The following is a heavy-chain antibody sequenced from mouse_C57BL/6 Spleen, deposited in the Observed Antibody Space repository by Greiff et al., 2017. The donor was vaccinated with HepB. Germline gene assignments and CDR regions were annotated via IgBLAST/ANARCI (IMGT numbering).Heavy chain of an antibody. V-gene: IGHV1-55*01. D-gene: IGHD4-1*01. CDR2: IYPGSGST. CDR3: ARELGRGYFDV. CDR1: GYTFTSYW. J-gene: IGHJ1*03. Sequence: VQLQQPGAELVKPGASVKMSCKASGYTFTSYWITWVKQRPGQGLEWIGDIYPGSGSTNYNEKFKDKATLTADKSSSTAYMQLSSLTYEDSAVYYCARELGRGYFDVWGTGTTVTVSS.